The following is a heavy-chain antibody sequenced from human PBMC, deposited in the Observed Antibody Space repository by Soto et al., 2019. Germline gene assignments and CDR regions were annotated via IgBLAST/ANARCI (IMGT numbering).Heavy chain of an antibody. CDR3: ARGGKGSSTSLLYRHYYYYGMDV. CDR1: GGSFSGYY. V-gene: IGHV4-34*01. J-gene: IGHJ6*02. CDR2: INHSGST. Sequence: PSETLSLTXTVYGGSFSGYYWSWIRQPPGKGLEWIGEINHSGSTNYNPSLKSRVTISVDTSKNQFSLKLSSVTAADTAVYYCARGGKGSSTSLLYRHYYYYGMDVWGQGTTVTVS. D-gene: IGHD2-2*02.